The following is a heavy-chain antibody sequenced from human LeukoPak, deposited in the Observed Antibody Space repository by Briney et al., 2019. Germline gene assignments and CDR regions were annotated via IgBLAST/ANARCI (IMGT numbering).Heavy chain of an antibody. CDR2: IGGSGGST. V-gene: IGHV3-23*01. D-gene: IGHD3-3*01. J-gene: IGHJ4*02. CDR3: AKDTYDFWSGYYIDY. Sequence: GGSLRLSCAASGFTFSSYAMSWVRQAPGKGLEWVSAIGGSGGSTYYADSVKGRFTISRDNSKNTLYLQMNSLRAEDTAVYYCAKDTYDFWSGYYIDYWGQGTLVTVSS. CDR1: GFTFSSYA.